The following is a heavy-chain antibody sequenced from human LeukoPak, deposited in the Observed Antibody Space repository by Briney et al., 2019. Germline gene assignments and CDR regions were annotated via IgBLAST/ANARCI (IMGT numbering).Heavy chain of an antibody. D-gene: IGHD3-22*01. CDR1: GFTFSSYS. V-gene: IGHV3-23*01. J-gene: IGHJ4*02. CDR2: ISGSGGST. Sequence: GGSLRLSCAASGFTFSSYSMNWVRQAPGKGLEWVSAISGSGGSTYYADSVKGRFTISRDNSKNTLYLQMNSLRAEDTAVYYCAKDPPPITMIVVADQGYWGQGTLVTVSS. CDR3: AKDPPPITMIVVADQGY.